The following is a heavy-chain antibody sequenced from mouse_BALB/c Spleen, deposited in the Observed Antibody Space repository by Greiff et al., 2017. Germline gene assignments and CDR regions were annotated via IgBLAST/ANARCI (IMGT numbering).Heavy chain of an antibody. D-gene: IGHD2-14*01. CDR2: IYWDDDK. CDR3: ARGVRGAMDY. CDR1: GFSLSTSGMG. Sequence: QVTLKVSGPGILQPSQTLSLTCSFSGFSLSTSGMGVSWIRQPSGKGLEWLAHIYWDDDKRYNPSLKSRLTISKDTSSNQVFLKITSVDTADTATYYFARGVRGAMDYWGQGTSVTVSS. V-gene: IGHV8-12*01. J-gene: IGHJ4*01.